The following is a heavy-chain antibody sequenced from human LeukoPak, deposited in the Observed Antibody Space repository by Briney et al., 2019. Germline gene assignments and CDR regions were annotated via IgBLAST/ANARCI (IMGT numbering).Heavy chain of an antibody. J-gene: IGHJ4*02. D-gene: IGHD6-13*01. CDR1: GGSISSYY. Sequence: SETLPLTCTVSGGSISSYYWSWIRQPGGKGLEWIGRIYTSGSTNYNPSLKSRVTMSVDTSKNQFSLKLSSVTAADTAVYYCARDAKPGIAAAGTEIRFDYWGQGTLVTVSS. CDR3: ARDAKPGIAAAGTEIRFDY. CDR2: IYTSGST. V-gene: IGHV4-4*07.